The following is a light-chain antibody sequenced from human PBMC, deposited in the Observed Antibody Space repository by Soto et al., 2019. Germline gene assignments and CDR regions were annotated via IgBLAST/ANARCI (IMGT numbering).Light chain of an antibody. Sequence: QSVLTQPASVSGSHGQSIAISCTGTSSDVGGYSYVSWYQQQPGKAPKRVISDVSNRPSGVSDRFSGSKSGNTASLTISGLQTEDEADYYCASYTTSSTYVFGTGTKVIVL. CDR3: ASYTTSSTYV. CDR1: SSDVGGYSY. V-gene: IGLV2-14*01. J-gene: IGLJ1*01. CDR2: DVS.